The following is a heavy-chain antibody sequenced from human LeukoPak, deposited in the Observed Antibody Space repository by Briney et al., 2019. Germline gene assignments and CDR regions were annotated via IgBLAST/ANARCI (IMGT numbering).Heavy chain of an antibody. CDR1: GFTFSSYA. D-gene: IGHD3-10*01. CDR2: ISGSGGST. V-gene: IGHV3-23*01. Sequence: GGSPRLSCAASGFTFSSYAMSWVRQAPGKGLEWVSAISGSGGSTYYADSVKGRFTISRDNSKNTLYLQMNSLRAEDTAVYYCAKSGGVLWFGELLPKYYFDYWGQGTLVTVSS. J-gene: IGHJ4*02. CDR3: AKSGGVLWFGELLPKYYFDY.